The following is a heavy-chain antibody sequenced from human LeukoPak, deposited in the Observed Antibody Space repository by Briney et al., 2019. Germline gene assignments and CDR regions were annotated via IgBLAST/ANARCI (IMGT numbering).Heavy chain of an antibody. CDR1: NGSISSSRYY. V-gene: IGHV4-39*02. D-gene: IGHD4-17*01. CDR3: ARDLRSRAY. CDR2: IYYSGST. J-gene: IGHJ4*02. Sequence: SETLSLTCTVSNGSISSSRYYWAWIRQPPGKGLEWIGSIYYSGSTHYNPSQKSRVTISVDTSKNQFFLRLSSGTAADTAVYYCARDLRSRAYWGQGTLVTVAS.